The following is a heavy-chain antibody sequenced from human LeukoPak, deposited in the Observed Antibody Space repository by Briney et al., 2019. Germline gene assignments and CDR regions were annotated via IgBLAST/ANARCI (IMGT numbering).Heavy chain of an antibody. D-gene: IGHD3-22*01. CDR2: IRSNSDGGTI. J-gene: IGHJ5*02. Sequence: TGWSLRLSCATSGFTFSNAWMNWVRQAPGKGLEWVGRIRSNSDGGTIDYAAPVKGRFALSRDDSKNTLYLQMNSLQTEDTAVYYCATDFYDTTWGQGTLVTVSS. CDR3: ATDFYDTT. V-gene: IGHV3-15*07. CDR1: GFTFSNAW.